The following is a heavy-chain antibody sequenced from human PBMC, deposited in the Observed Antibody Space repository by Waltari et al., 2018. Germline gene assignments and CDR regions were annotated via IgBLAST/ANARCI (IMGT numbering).Heavy chain of an antibody. CDR3: AIENLVGGFDY. V-gene: IGHV4-4*07. D-gene: IGHD1-26*01. Sequence: QVQLQESGPGLVKPSETLSLTCPVSGGSISSYSWSWLRQPAGKGLEWIGRIYTSGSTTYNPSLKSRVTMSVDTSKNQFSLKLSSVTAADTAVYYCAIENLVGGFDYWGQGTLVTVSS. J-gene: IGHJ4*02. CDR2: IYTSGST. CDR1: GGSISSYS.